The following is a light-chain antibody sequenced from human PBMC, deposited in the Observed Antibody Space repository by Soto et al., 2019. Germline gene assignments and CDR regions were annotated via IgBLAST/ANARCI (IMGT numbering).Light chain of an antibody. CDR2: GAS. Sequence: EIVLTQSPGTLSLSPGERATLSCRASQSVNNNYLAWYQQKPGQAPRLLIYGASRRATGISDRFSGSGSGTEFTLTISRLEPEDFAVYSCQQYGSSPLTFGGGTKVEIK. J-gene: IGKJ4*01. CDR1: QSVNNNY. CDR3: QQYGSSPLT. V-gene: IGKV3-20*01.